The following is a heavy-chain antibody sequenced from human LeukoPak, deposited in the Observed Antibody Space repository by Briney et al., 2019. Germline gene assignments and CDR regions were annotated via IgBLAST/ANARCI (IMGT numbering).Heavy chain of an antibody. CDR2: ISGSGGST. CDR3: AKEIPYGIVVVPAATD. CDR1: GFTFGSYA. V-gene: IGHV3-23*01. Sequence: GESLKISCAASGFTFGSYAMSWVRQAPGKGLEWVSAISGSGGSTYYADSVKGRFTISRDNSKNTLYLQMNSLRAEDTAVYYCAKEIPYGIVVVPAATDWGQGTLVTVSS. D-gene: IGHD2-2*01. J-gene: IGHJ4*02.